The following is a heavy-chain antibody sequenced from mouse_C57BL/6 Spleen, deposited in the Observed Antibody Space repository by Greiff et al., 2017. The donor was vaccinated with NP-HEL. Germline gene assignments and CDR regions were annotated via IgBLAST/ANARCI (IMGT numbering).Heavy chain of an antibody. CDR2: INPYNGGT. CDR1: GYTFTDYY. J-gene: IGHJ4*01. CDR3: ARFGSSSYAMDY. Sequence: VHVKQSGPVLVKPGASVKMSCKASGYTFTDYYMNWVKQSHGKSLEWIGVINPYNGGTSYNQKFKGKATLTVDKSSSTAYMELNSLTSEDSAVYYCARFGSSSYAMDYWGQGTSVTVSS. D-gene: IGHD1-1*01. V-gene: IGHV1-19*01.